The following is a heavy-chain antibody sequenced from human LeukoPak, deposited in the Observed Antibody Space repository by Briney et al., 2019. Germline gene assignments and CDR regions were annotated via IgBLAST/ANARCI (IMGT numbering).Heavy chain of an antibody. CDR3: TRGRGRDYSNLY. J-gene: IGHJ4*02. D-gene: IGHD4-11*01. CDR2: IDDTGSPL. V-gene: IGHV3-48*02. Sequence: GGSLRLSCVASGFTFSTYNTKWVRQAPGKGLEWISFIDDTGSPLYYAASVRGRFTISRDNAKNSLYLQMNSLRDEDTAIYYCTRGRGRDYSNLYWGQGTLVTVSS. CDR1: GFTFSTYN.